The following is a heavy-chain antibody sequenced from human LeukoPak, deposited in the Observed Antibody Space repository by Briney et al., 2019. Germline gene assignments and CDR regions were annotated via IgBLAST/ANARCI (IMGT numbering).Heavy chain of an antibody. CDR1: GGSITSSSYY. CDR2: IYYSGST. Sequence: SQTLSLTCSISGGSITSSSYYWGWIRQPPGKGLEWLGSIYYSGSTYYNPSLTVRVTISVDPSTTQLSLKLSSVTAADTAVYYCARFSTLNTRYWGQGTLVTVSS. CDR3: ARFSTLNTRY. V-gene: IGHV4-39*01. J-gene: IGHJ4*02. D-gene: IGHD4-17*01.